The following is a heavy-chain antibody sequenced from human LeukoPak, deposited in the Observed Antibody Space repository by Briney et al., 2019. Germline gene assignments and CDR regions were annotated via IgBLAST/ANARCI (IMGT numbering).Heavy chain of an antibody. CDR3: ARGGSVGGSFDSSGYYPDY. J-gene: IGHJ4*02. D-gene: IGHD3-22*01. V-gene: IGHV3-48*03. CDR1: GFTFSSYE. CDR2: ISSSGSSI. Sequence: PGRSLRLSCAASGFTFSSYEMNWVRQAPGKGLEWVSYISSSGSSIYYADSVKGRFTISRDNAKNSLYLQMNSLRAEDTAVYYCARGGSVGGSFDSSGYYPDYWGQGTLVTVSS.